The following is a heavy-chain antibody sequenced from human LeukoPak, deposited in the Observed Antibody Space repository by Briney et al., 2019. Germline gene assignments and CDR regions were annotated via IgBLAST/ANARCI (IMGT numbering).Heavy chain of an antibody. CDR1: GFTFSSYW. Sequence: GGSLRLSCAASGFTFSSYWMSWVRQAPGKGLEWVANIKQDGSEKYYVDSVKGRFTISRDNAKNSLYLQMNSLRAEDTAVYYCARGAGSYGDYKYYYYYMDVWGKGTTATVSS. D-gene: IGHD4-17*01. J-gene: IGHJ6*03. V-gene: IGHV3-7*04. CDR2: IKQDGSEK. CDR3: ARGAGSYGDYKYYYYYMDV.